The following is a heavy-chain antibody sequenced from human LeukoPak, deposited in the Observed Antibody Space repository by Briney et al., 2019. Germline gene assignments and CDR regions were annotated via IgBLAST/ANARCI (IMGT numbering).Heavy chain of an antibody. CDR2: ISGSGGST. CDR3: AKDRDTMVRGLAGDY. J-gene: IGHJ4*02. Sequence: PGGSLRLSCAASGFTFSSYAMSWVRQAPVKGLEWVSAISGSGGSTYYADSVKGRFTISRDNSKNTLYLQMNSLRAEDTAVYYCAKDRDTMVRGLAGDYWGQGTLVTVSS. CDR1: GFTFSSYA. D-gene: IGHD3-10*01. V-gene: IGHV3-23*01.